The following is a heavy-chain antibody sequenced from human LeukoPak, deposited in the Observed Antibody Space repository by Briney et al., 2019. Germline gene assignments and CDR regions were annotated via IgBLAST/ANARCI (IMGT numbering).Heavy chain of an antibody. J-gene: IGHJ5*02. Sequence: SETLSLFCTVSGGSISTYYWMWIRQPPGKGLEWIGCTHYSGSTNYNPSLESRVTMSVDTSKNLFSLKLSSVTAADSAVYYCARGDMMLRGVIDENYPWGQGTLVTVSS. CDR2: THYSGST. V-gene: IGHV4-59*01. CDR3: ARGDMMLRGVIDENYP. CDR1: GGSISTYY. D-gene: IGHD3-10*01.